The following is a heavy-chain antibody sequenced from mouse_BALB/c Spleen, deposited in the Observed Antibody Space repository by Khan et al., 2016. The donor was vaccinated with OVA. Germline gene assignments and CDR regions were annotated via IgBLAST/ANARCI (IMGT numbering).Heavy chain of an antibody. Sequence: EVELVESGPGLVKPSQSLSLTCTVTGYSITSDYAWNWIRQFPGNKLEWMGYISYSGSTSYHPSLKSRISITRDTSKNQFFLQLNSVTTEDTATYYCARSIYYGDAYFDYWGQGTTLTVAS. V-gene: IGHV3-2*02. D-gene: IGHD2-13*01. CDR3: ARSIYYGDAYFDY. CDR2: ISYSGST. CDR1: GYSITSDYA. J-gene: IGHJ2*01.